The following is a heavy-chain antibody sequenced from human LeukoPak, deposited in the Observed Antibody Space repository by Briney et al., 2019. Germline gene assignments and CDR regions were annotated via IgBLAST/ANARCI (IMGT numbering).Heavy chain of an antibody. CDR1: GGSISSYY. J-gene: IGHJ4*02. D-gene: IGHD6-19*01. V-gene: IGHV4-4*07. Sequence: SETLSLTCTVSGGSISSYYWSWIRQPAGKGLEWIGRIYTSGSTNYNPSLKSRVTMSVDTSKNQFSLKLSSVIAADTAVYCCARDLSGIAVAGSFDYWGQGTLVTVSS. CDR2: IYTSGST. CDR3: ARDLSGIAVAGSFDY.